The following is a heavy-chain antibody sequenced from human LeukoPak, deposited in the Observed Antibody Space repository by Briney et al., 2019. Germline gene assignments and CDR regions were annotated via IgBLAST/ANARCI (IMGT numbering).Heavy chain of an antibody. Sequence: GGSLRPSCGASGFTFDDYGMSWVRQAPGKGLEWVSGINWNGGSTGYADSVKGRFTIYRDNAKNSLYLQMNSLRAEDTALYYCARVRGKQWLLFDYWGQGTLVTVSS. V-gene: IGHV3-20*04. CDR1: GFTFDDYG. D-gene: IGHD6-19*01. CDR3: ARVRGKQWLLFDY. CDR2: INWNGGST. J-gene: IGHJ4*02.